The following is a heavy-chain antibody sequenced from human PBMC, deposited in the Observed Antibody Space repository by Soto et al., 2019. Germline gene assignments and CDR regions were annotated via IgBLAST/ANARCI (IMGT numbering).Heavy chain of an antibody. J-gene: IGHJ5*02. V-gene: IGHV4-31*03. CDR1: GGSISSGXXX. Sequence: QVQLQESGPGLVKPSQTLSLTCTVSGGSISSGXXXXXXXXXXXGXGLEWIGYIYYSGSTYYNPSLKSRVTXXVDTSXXXXXXXXXXXXXXXXXXXXXXXXXXXXXXXSRWFDPWGQVTLVTVSS. CDR2: IYYSGST. CDR3: XXXXXXXXXXXSRWFDP.